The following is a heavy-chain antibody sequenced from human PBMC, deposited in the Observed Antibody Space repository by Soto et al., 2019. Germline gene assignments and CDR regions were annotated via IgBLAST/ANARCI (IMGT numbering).Heavy chain of an antibody. CDR3: ARGTYYYDSSGYFALDY. J-gene: IGHJ4*02. CDR2: IIPILGIA. Sequence: HVQLVQSGAEVKKPGSSVKVSCKASGGTFSSYTISWVRQAPGQGLEWMGRIIPILGIANYAQKFQGRVTITADKSTSTAYMELSSLRSEDTAVYYCARGTYYYDSSGYFALDYWGQGTLVTVSS. CDR1: GGTFSSYT. V-gene: IGHV1-69*02. D-gene: IGHD3-22*01.